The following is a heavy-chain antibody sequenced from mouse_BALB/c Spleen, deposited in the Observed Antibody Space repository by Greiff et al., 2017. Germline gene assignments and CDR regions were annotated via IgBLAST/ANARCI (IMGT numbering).Heavy chain of an antibody. J-gene: IGHJ2*01. D-gene: IGHD1-1*01. CDR2: INPSTGYT. Sequence: VKLQESGAELAKPGASVKMSCKASGYTFTSYWMHWVKQRPGQGLEWIGYINPSTGYTEYNQKFKDKATLTADKSSSTAYMQLSSLTSEDSAVYYCARGITTVVDRDDWGQGTTLTVSS. CDR3: ARGITTVVDRDD. CDR1: GYTFTSYW. V-gene: IGHV1-7*01.